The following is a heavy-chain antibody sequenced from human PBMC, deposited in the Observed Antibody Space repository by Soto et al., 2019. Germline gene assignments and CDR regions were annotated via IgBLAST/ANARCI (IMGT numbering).Heavy chain of an antibody. CDR2: IGESGTPT. D-gene: IGHD2-2*01. CDR3: ARYIPGVRYYGMDV. J-gene: IGHJ6*02. Sequence: GGSLRLPCAAFGFTFSSYAMKWVRQAPGKGLEWVSLIGESGTPTYYADSVKGRFTISRDNSGNTLFLEMYSLRAEDTAVYYCARYIPGVRYYGMDVWGQGTTVTVSS. V-gene: IGHV3-23*01. CDR1: GFTFSSYA.